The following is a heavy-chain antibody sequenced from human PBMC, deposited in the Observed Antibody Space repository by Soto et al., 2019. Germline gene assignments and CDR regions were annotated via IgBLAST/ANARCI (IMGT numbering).Heavy chain of an antibody. D-gene: IGHD6-19*01. CDR2: VSHDGRNT. Sequence: VQLVESGGGVVQPGRSLRLSCAASGFTFSDYAMHWVRQAPGKGLEWVAVVSHDGRNTHYADSVKGRFTISRDSSKNTVCLEMTSRRAEDTAVCYWAKGGRQWLVTSDFNYWGQGALVTVSS. J-gene: IGHJ4*02. CDR3: AKGGRQWLVTSDFNY. CDR1: GFTFSDYA. V-gene: IGHV3-30*18.